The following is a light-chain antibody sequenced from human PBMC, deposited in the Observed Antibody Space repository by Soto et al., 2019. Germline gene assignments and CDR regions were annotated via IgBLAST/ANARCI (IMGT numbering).Light chain of an antibody. CDR3: ASWDDSLNGPV. V-gene: IGLV1-44*01. CDR2: STN. CDR1: SSNIGSNT. Sequence: QSVLTQPPSASGAPGQRVTISCSGSSSNIGSNTVNWYQQFPGTAPRVLMYSTNQRPSVVPDRFSGSKSGTSASLAISGLQSEDEADYFCASWDDSLNGPVFGGGTKVTVL. J-gene: IGLJ2*01.